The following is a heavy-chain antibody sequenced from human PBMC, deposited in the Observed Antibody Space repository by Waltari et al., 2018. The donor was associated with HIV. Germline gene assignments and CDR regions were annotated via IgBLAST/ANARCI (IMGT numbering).Heavy chain of an antibody. J-gene: IGHJ4*02. CDR2: TYESGST. CDR3: ARTSYYYDDSGYYRLYYFDY. Sequence: QVHLQESGPGLVKPSETLSLTCTVSGGSISRFYWSWIRQSPGEGLEWIGYTYESGSTTYNPSRKSRSTISGDTSKNQFSLRLHSVTAADTAVYFCARTSYYYDDSGYYRLYYFDYWGQGTLVTVSS. CDR1: GGSISRFY. D-gene: IGHD3-22*01. V-gene: IGHV4-59*01.